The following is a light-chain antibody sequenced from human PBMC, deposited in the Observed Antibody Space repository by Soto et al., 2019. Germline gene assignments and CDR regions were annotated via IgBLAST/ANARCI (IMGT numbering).Light chain of an antibody. CDR3: SSYTSSSTLV. CDR1: SSDVGGYNS. Sequence: QSALTQPASVSGSPGQSITISCTGTSSDVGGYNSVSWYQHHPGKAPKLMIYEVSNRPSGVSNRFSGSKSGNTASLTISGLQGEDEADYYCSSYTSSSTLVFGTGTKLTVL. V-gene: IGLV2-14*01. J-gene: IGLJ1*01. CDR2: EVS.